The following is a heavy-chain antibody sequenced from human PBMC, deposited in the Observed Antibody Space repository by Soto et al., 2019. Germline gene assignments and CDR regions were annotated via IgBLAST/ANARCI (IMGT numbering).Heavy chain of an antibody. D-gene: IGHD3-22*01. V-gene: IGHV1-46*01. CDR3: ASADYYDSSGFYYDC. Sequence: ASVKVSCKASGYIFTNHYIHWVRQAPGQGLEWMGIINPSGGSTNYLQKFQGRITMTRDTSTSTVYMELSSLRSEDTAVYFCASADYYDSSGFYYDCWAQGSLVTVSS. CDR1: GYIFTNHY. CDR2: INPSGGST. J-gene: IGHJ4*02.